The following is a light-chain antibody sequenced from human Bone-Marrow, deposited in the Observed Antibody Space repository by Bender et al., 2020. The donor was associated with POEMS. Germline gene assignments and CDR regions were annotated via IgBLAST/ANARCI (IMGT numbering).Light chain of an antibody. V-gene: IGLV2-11*01. CDR3: FSYAGGYTYV. CDR2: DVT. CDR1: SNDVGGFDS. Sequence: QSALTQPRSVSGSPGQSVTISCSGTSNDVGGFDSVSWYQQLPGKAPKLIIYDVTMRTSGVAARFSGSKSGNTASLTISGLQIDDEADYSCFSYAGGYTYVFGTGTTVSVL. J-gene: IGLJ1*01.